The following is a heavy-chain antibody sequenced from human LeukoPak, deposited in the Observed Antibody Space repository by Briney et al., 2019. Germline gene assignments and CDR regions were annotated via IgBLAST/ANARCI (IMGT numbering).Heavy chain of an antibody. V-gene: IGHV4-59*01. Sequence: SETLSLTCTVSGGSISSYYWSWIRQPPGKGLEWIGYIYYSGSTNYNPSLKSRVTISVDTSKDQFSLKLSSVTAADTAVYYCARGSVLLWLEVWDKGTTVTISS. CDR3: ARGSVLLWLEV. CDR1: GGSISSYY. D-gene: IGHD3-10*01. J-gene: IGHJ6*04. CDR2: IYYSGST.